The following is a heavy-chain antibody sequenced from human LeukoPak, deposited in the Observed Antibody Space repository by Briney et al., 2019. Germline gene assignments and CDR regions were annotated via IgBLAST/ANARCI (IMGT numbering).Heavy chain of an antibody. Sequence: GGSLRLSCAASGFSFSTYGMHWVRQAPGKELEWVAHIRYDGSNKDYADPAKGRFTISRDNSKNTLYLQMDSLRAGDTAVYYCAKDPCSSTTCYASLNYWGKGTLVTVSS. CDR1: GFSFSTYG. D-gene: IGHD2-2*01. CDR3: AKDPCSSTTCYASLNY. CDR2: IRYDGSNK. J-gene: IGHJ4*02. V-gene: IGHV3-30*02.